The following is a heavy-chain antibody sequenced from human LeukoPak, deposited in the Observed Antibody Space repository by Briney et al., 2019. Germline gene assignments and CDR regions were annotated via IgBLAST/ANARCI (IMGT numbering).Heavy chain of an antibody. CDR3: ARHPPLWFDY. Sequence: SETLSLTCTVSGGSIGSSSYYWGWIRQPPGKGLEWIGSIYYSGSTYYNPSLKSRVTISVDTSKNQFSLKLSSVTAADTAVYYCARHPPLWFDYWGQGTLVTVSS. D-gene: IGHD3-10*01. CDR2: IYYSGST. CDR1: GGSIGSSSYY. V-gene: IGHV4-39*01. J-gene: IGHJ4*02.